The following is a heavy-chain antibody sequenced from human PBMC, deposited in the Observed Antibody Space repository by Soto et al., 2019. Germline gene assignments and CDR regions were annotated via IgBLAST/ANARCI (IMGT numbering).Heavy chain of an antibody. Sequence: QVQLQESGPGLVKPSQTLALTCTVSGGSISSGGYYWSWIRQHPGKGLEWIGYIYYSGSTYYNPSLKSRFTISADTSKNQFSLKLSSVTAADTAVYYCAVGGVFYGSGSYYGNFDYWGQGTLVTVSS. V-gene: IGHV4-31*03. D-gene: IGHD3-10*01. CDR3: AVGGVFYGSGSYYGNFDY. CDR2: IYYSGST. CDR1: GGSISSGGYY. J-gene: IGHJ4*02.